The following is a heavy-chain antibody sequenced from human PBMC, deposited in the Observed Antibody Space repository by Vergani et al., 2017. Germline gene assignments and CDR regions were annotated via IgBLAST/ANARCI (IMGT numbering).Heavy chain of an antibody. CDR1: GGSFSGYY. CDR3: ARANYYDSSGYYYGRYYYYYGMDV. CDR2: INHSGST. J-gene: IGHJ6*02. D-gene: IGHD3-22*01. Sequence: QVQLQQWGAGLLKPSETLSLTCAVYGGSFSGYYWSWIRQPPGKGLEWIGEINHSGSTNYNPSLKSRVTISVDTSKNQFSLKLSSVTAAATAVYYCARANYYDSSGYYYGRYYYYYGMDVWGQGTTVTVSS. V-gene: IGHV4-34*01.